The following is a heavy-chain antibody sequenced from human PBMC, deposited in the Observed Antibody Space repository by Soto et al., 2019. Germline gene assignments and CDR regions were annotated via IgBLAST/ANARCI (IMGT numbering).Heavy chain of an antibody. CDR2: IYHTGTT. CDR1: GYAISSGFY. CDR3: AKDVSSRRWFDP. V-gene: IGHV4-38-2*01. J-gene: IGHJ5*02. D-gene: IGHD3-16*01. Sequence: SETLSLTCDVSGYAISSGFYWAWIRQPPGKRLEWIGNIYHTGTTYYNPSLKSRVTMSVDTSKNQFSLRLSSVTAADTAVYFCAKDVSSRRWFDPWGQGVRVTVSS.